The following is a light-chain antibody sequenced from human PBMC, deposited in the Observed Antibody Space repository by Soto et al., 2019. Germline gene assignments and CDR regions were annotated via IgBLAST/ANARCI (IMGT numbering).Light chain of an antibody. CDR3: QQYGNSPIT. Sequence: ILMTQTPLSLSIIPGQTSSISCKSSQSLLHSDGKTYFYWYVQKAGQAPQPLSYEVSNRFSGVPERFSGSGSRTDFTLTISRLEPEDFAVYYCQQYGNSPITFGQGTRLEI. CDR1: QSLLHSDGKTY. V-gene: IGKV2D-29*01. J-gene: IGKJ5*01. CDR2: EVS.